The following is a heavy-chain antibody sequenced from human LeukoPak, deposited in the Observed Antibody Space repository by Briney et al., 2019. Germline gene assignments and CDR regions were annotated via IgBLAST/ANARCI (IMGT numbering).Heavy chain of an antibody. Sequence: PSETLSLTCAVYGGSFSGYYWSWIRKPPGKGLEWIGSIYYSGSTYYNPSLKSRVTISVDTSKNQFSLKLSSVTAADTAVYYCARRRVGYCSSTSCSGVDYWGQGTLVTVSS. J-gene: IGHJ4*02. D-gene: IGHD2-2*01. CDR2: IYYSGST. CDR1: GGSFSGYY. V-gene: IGHV4-34*01. CDR3: ARRRVGYCSSTSCSGVDY.